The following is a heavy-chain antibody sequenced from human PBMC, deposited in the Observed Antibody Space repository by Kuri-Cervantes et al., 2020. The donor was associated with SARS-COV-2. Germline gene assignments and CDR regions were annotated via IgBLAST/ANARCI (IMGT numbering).Heavy chain of an antibody. CDR2: ISGSGGST. CDR3: AKLGSRRHYED. D-gene: IGHD4-17*01. V-gene: IGHV3-23*01. CDR1: GFTFSSYA. Sequence: GESLKISCAASGFTFSSYAMSWVRQAPGKGLKWVSAISGSGGSTYYADSVKGRFTISRDNSKNTLYLQMNSLRAEDTAVYYCAKLGSRRHYEDWGQGTLVTVSS. J-gene: IGHJ4*02.